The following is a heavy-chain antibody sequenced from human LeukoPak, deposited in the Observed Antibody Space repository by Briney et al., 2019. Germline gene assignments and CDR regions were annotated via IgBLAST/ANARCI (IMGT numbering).Heavy chain of an antibody. CDR1: GFTLSTYY. J-gene: IGHJ2*01. CDR3: ARVGDHFHWNLDL. V-gene: IGHV3-53*01. Sequence: GGSLRLSCAASGFTLSTYYMNWVRQAPGKGPEWVSIIYSGGTTYYADSVKGRFTISRDTSKNTLSLQMSSLRAEDTAVYFCARVGDHFHWNLDLWGRGTLVTVSS. CDR2: IYSGGTT. D-gene: IGHD5-24*01.